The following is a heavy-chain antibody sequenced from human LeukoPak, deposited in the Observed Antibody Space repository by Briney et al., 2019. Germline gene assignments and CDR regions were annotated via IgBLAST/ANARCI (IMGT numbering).Heavy chain of an antibody. CDR1: GFTFSTYG. V-gene: IGHV3-30*18. Sequence: GRSLRLSCAASGFTFSTYGMHWVRQAPGKGLEWVAVISYDGSNKYYADSVKGRFTISRDNSKNTLYLQMNSLRAEDTALYYCAKDINGGWTVTIGGFWDYWGQGTLVTVSS. J-gene: IGHJ4*02. CDR3: AKDINGGWTVTIGGFWDY. CDR2: ISYDGSNK. D-gene: IGHD4-17*01.